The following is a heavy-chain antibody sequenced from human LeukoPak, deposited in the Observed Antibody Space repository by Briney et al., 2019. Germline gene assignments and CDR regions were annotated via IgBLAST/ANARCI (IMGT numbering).Heavy chain of an antibody. CDR3: ARASYDSSGQTYHYYGMDV. D-gene: IGHD3-22*01. CDR2: IIPIFGTA. J-gene: IGHJ6*02. V-gene: IGHV1-69*13. Sequence: ASVKVSCKASGGTFSSDAISWVRQAPGQGLEWMGGIIPIFGTANYAQKFQGRVTITADESTSTAYMELSSLRSEDTAVYYCARASYDSSGQTYHYYGMDVWGQGTTVTVSS. CDR1: GGTFSSDA.